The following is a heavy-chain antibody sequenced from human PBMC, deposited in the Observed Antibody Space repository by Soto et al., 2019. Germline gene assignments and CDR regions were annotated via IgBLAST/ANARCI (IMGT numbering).Heavy chain of an antibody. Sequence: ASVKVSCKVSGYTLTELSMHWVRQAPGKGLEWMGGFDPEDGETIYAQKFQGRVTMTEDTSTDTAYMELSSLRSEDTAVYYCATPLPYCSSTSCYAFDIWGQGTMVTVS. CDR1: GYTLTELS. D-gene: IGHD2-2*01. V-gene: IGHV1-24*01. J-gene: IGHJ3*02. CDR2: FDPEDGET. CDR3: ATPLPYCSSTSCYAFDI.